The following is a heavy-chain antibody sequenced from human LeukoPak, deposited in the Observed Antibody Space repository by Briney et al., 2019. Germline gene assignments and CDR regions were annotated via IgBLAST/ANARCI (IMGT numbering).Heavy chain of an antibody. CDR3: ASGEIAARRQPYYFDY. J-gene: IGHJ4*02. D-gene: IGHD6-6*01. V-gene: IGHV1-69*13. CDR2: IIPIFGTA. Sequence: GASVKVSCKASGGTFSSYAISWVRQAPGQGLEWMGGIIPIFGTANYAQKFQGRVTITADESTSTAYMELSSLRSEDTAVYYCASGEIAARRQPYYFDYWGQGTLVTVSS. CDR1: GGTFSSYA.